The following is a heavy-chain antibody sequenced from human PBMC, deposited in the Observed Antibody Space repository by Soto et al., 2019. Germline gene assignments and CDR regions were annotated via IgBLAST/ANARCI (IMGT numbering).Heavy chain of an antibody. J-gene: IGHJ3*02. CDR2: IYYSGST. CDR3: SGVWGGAFDI. V-gene: IGHV4-59*01. CDR1: GGSISSYY. D-gene: IGHD3-10*01. Sequence: QVQLQESGPGLVKPSETLSLTCTVSGGSISSYYLSWIRQPPGKGLEWIGYIYYSGSTNYNPSLKSRVTLSGATSKNQFSLKLSAVTAADTAVYYCSGVWGGAFDIWGQWTMVTVSS.